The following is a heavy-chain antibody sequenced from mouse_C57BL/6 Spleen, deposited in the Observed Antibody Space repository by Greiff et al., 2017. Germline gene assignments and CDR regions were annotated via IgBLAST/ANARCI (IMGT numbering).Heavy chain of an antibody. CDR1: GYTFTNYW. CDR2: IYPGGGYT. CDR3: ARMDGNYWFAY. J-gene: IGHJ3*01. Sequence: QVQLKESGAELVRPGTSVKMSCKASGYTFTNYWIGWAKQRPGHGLEWIGDIYPGGGYTNYNEKFKGKATRTADKYSSTAYMQFSSLTSEDSAIYYCARMDGNYWFAYWGQGTLVTVSA. D-gene: IGHD2-1*01. V-gene: IGHV1-63*01.